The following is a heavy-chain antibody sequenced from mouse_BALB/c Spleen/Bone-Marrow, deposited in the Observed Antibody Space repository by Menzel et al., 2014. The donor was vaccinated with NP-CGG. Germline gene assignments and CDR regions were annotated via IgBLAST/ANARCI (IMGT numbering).Heavy chain of an antibody. CDR2: IYPGDGDT. V-gene: IGHV1-82*01. Sequence: QVQLQQSGPELVKPGASVKISCKASGYAFSSSWMNWVKQRPGQGLEWIGRIYPGDGDTNYNGKFKGKATLTADKSSSTAYMQLSSLTSVDSAVYFCARYYYGSSYDYWGQGTTLTVSS. D-gene: IGHD1-1*01. J-gene: IGHJ2*01. CDR1: GYAFSSSW. CDR3: ARYYYGSSYDY.